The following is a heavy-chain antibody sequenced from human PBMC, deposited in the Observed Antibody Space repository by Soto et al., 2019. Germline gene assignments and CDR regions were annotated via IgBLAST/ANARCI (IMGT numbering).Heavy chain of an antibody. V-gene: IGHV1-8*01. CDR1: GYTFTSYD. CDR2: MNPNSSNT. J-gene: IGHJ6*03. D-gene: IGHD3-3*01. Sequence: ASVKVSCKASGYTFTSYDINWVRQATGQGLEWMGWMNPNSSNTGYAQKFQGRVTMTRNTSISTAYMELSSLRSEDTAVYYCARAVRITIFGVVIPSYYYYYMDVWGKGTTVTVSS. CDR3: ARAVRITIFGVVIPSYYYYYMDV.